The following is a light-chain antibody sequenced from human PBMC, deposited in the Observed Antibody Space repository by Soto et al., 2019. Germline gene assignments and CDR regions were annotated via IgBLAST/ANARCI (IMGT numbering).Light chain of an antibody. CDR2: KNS. J-gene: IGLJ2*01. V-gene: IGLV3-27*01. CDR1: VLAEKY. CDR3: YSAADNRGV. Sequence: SYELTQPSSVSVSPGQTARITCSGEVLAEKYARWFQQKPRQAPVLVIYKNSGRPSGIPERFSGSYSGTTVTLTIGGAQVEDEADYYCYSAADNRGVFGGGTKLTVL.